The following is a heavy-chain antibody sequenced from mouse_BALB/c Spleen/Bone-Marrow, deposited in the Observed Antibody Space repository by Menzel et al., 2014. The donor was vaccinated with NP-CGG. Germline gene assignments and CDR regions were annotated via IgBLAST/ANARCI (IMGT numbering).Heavy chain of an antibody. D-gene: IGHD3-3*01. Sequence: VQLVESGPELVKPGTLVKISCKASGYSFTDYDINWAKQRPGQGLEWIGWIYPGDGSTKYNEKFKGKATLTADRSSSTAYMQLSSLTSESSAVYFCARGGIGRSLDYWGQGTSVTVSS. CDR3: ARGGIGRSLDY. V-gene: IGHV1S56*01. CDR1: GYSFTDYD. CDR2: IYPGDGST. J-gene: IGHJ4*01.